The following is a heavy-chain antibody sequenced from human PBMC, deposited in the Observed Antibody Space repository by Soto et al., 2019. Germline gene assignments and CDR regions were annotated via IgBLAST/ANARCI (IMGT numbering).Heavy chain of an antibody. CDR2: ISYDGSNK. Sequence: GGSLRLSCAASGFTFSSYAMHWVRQAPGKGLEWAAVISYDGSNKYYADSVKGRFTISRDNSKNTLYLQMSRRRADDRCVYYCARARYGGGGGPYYYYYYGMYVWGQGTTVTVSS. CDR3: ARARYGGGGGPYYYYYYGMYV. D-gene: IGHD3-16*01. CDR1: GFTFSSYA. J-gene: IGHJ6*02. V-gene: IGHV3-30-3*01.